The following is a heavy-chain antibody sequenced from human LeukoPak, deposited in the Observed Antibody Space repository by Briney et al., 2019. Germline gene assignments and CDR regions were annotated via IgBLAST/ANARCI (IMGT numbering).Heavy chain of an antibody. J-gene: IGHJ4*02. Sequence: GGSLRLSCAASGFTFSNAWMSWVRQAPGKGLEWVGRIKSKTDGGTTDYAAPVKGRFTISRDDSKNTLYLQMNSLKTEDTAVYYCAKEQARGSYYDYWGQGTLVTVSS. CDR2: IKSKTDGGTT. D-gene: IGHD3-16*01. V-gene: IGHV3-15*01. CDR3: AKEQARGSYYDY. CDR1: GFTFSNAW.